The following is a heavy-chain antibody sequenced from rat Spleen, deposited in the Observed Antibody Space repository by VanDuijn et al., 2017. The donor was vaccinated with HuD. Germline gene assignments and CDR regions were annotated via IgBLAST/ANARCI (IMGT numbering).Heavy chain of an antibody. CDR1: GFTFSNYD. Sequence: EVQLVESGGGLVQPGRSLKLSCAASGFTFSNYDMAWVRQAPTKGLEWVASISTGGGNTYYRDSVKGRFTISRDNAKSTLYLQMNNLRSEDTAIYYCTRSRYNYYVMDAWGQGPSVTVSS. CDR3: TRSRYNYYVMDA. J-gene: IGHJ4*01. CDR2: ISTGGGNT. V-gene: IGHV5-25*01. D-gene: IGHD1-5*01.